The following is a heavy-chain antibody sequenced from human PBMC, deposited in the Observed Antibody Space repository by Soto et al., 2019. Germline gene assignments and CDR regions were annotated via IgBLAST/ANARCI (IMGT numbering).Heavy chain of an antibody. CDR2: ISYDGSNK. Sequence: GGSLRLSCAASGFTFSSYAMHWVRQAPGKGLEWVAVISYDGSNKYYADSVKGRFTISRDNSKNTLYLQMNSLRAEDTAVYYCAREAVWDSSSWYGGNWFDPWGQGTLVTVSS. CDR3: AREAVWDSSSWYGGNWFDP. D-gene: IGHD6-13*01. CDR1: GFTFSSYA. J-gene: IGHJ5*02. V-gene: IGHV3-30-3*01.